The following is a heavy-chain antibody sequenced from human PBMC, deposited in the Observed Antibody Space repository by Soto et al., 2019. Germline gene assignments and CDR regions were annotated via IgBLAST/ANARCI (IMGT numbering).Heavy chain of an antibody. CDR1: GFTFTSSA. CDR3: ATCSHDFWSGYYIPWFDP. V-gene: IGHV1-58*01. CDR2: IVVGGGKT. D-gene: IGHD3-3*01. Sequence: PGASVKVSCKASGFTFTSSAVQWVRQARGQRLEWIGWIVVGGGKTNYAQKFQDRVTMTEDISTDTAYMELSSLRSEDTAVYYCATCSHDFWSGYYIPWFDPWGQGTLVTVSS. J-gene: IGHJ5*02.